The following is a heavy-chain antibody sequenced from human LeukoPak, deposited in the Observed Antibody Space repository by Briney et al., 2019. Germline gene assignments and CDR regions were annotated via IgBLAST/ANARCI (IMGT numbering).Heavy chain of an antibody. D-gene: IGHD3-3*01. J-gene: IGHJ5*02. CDR3: ARADFIDAGPYLIGP. V-gene: IGHV1-2*02. Sequence: ASVKVSCKTSGYSFTDYYIHWVRQAPGQGLEWMGWINTKSGRTSSARKFQGRVTMTRGPSITTVYMDMAWLTSDATAIYFCARADFIDAGPYLIGPWGQGTLVTVSS. CDR2: INTKSGRT. CDR1: GYSFTDYY.